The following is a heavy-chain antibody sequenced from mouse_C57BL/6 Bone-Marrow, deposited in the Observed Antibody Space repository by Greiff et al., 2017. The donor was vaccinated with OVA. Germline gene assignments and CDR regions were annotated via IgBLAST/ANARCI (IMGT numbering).Heavy chain of an antibody. D-gene: IGHD2-5*01. CDR3: ARNSNYGAWFAY. CDR2: IYPRSGNT. CDR1: GYTFTSYG. Sequence: VQLQESGAELARPGASVKLSCKASGYTFTSYGISWVKQRTGQGLEWIGEIYPRSGNTYYNEKFKGKATLTADKSSSTAYMELRSLTSEDSAVYFCARNSNYGAWFAYWGQGTLVTVSA. V-gene: IGHV1-81*01. J-gene: IGHJ3*01.